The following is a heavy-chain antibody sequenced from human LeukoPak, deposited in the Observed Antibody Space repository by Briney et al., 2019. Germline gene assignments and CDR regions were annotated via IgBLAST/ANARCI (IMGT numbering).Heavy chain of an antibody. V-gene: IGHV1-69*05. Sequence: ASVKVSCKASGGTFSSYAISWVRQAPGQGLEWMGGIIPIFGTANYAQKFQGRATMTTDTSTSTAYMELRSLSSDDTAVYYCGRGPKAGGPHHNMDVRGRGTTVTVSS. CDR2: IIPIFGTA. J-gene: IGHJ6*02. CDR3: GRGPKAGGPHHNMDV. CDR1: GGTFSSYA. D-gene: IGHD2-15*01.